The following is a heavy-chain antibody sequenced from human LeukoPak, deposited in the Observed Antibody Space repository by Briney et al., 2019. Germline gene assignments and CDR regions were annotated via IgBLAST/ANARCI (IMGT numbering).Heavy chain of an antibody. Sequence: GGSLRLSCAASGFTFSSYGMHWVRQAPGKGLEWVAVISYDGSNKYYADSVKGRFTISRDNSKNTLYLQMNSLRAEDTAVYYCARRLGKRSPFDYWGQGTLVTVSS. CDR3: ARRLGKRSPFDY. V-gene: IGHV3-30*03. D-gene: IGHD6-25*01. J-gene: IGHJ4*02. CDR2: ISYDGSNK. CDR1: GFTFSSYG.